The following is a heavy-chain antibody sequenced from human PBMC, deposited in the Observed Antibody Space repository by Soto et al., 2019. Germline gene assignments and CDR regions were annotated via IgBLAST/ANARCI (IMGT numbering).Heavy chain of an antibody. CDR2: IIPIFGTA. V-gene: IGHV1-69*01. Sequence: QVQLVQSGAEVKKPGSSVKVSCKASGGTFSSYAISWVRQAPGQGLEWMGGIIPIFGTANYAQKFQGRVTITADESTSTGYMELSSLRSEDTAVYYCARGGSYGGQYYYYGMDVWGQGTTVTVSS. CDR3: ARGGSYGGQYYYYGMDV. J-gene: IGHJ6*02. CDR1: GGTFSSYA. D-gene: IGHD1-26*01.